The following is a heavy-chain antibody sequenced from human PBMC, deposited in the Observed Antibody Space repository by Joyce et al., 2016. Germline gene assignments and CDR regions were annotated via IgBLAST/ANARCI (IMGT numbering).Heavy chain of an antibody. CDR1: GFTVSSYW. J-gene: IGHJ4*02. CDR3: ARLRRWSGPSDC. CDR2: MNRDGSST. Sequence: EVQLVESGGGLVQPGGSLRLSCAASGFTVSSYWMYWVRKAPGKGVVWVSRMNRDGSSTTYADSVKGRFTISRDNAKNTLYLQMNSLRAEDTAVYYCARLRRWSGPSDCWGQGTLVTVSS. D-gene: IGHD4-23*01. V-gene: IGHV3-74*03.